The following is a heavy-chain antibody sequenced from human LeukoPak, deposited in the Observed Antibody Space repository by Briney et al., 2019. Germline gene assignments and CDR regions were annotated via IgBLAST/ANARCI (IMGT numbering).Heavy chain of an antibody. V-gene: IGHV4-59*01. Sequence: IPSETLSLTCDVNDESFSTYYRSWIRQSPGKGLERIGYIYYSGRTNYNPSLKSRVTISVDTSKNQFPLKLTSATAADTAVYYCARNREVTPPYYYYYMDVWGKGTTVTVSS. CDR3: ARNREVTPPYYYYYMDV. CDR1: DESFSTYY. CDR2: IYYSGRT. J-gene: IGHJ6*03. D-gene: IGHD4-23*01.